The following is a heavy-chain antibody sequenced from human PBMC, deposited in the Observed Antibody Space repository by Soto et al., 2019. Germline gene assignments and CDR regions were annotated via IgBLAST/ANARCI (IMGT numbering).Heavy chain of an antibody. J-gene: IGHJ4*02. CDR1: GFTFNTYN. D-gene: IGHD3-22*01. CDR2: ISSSSSTI. CDR3: ARDDYPYYDDSSGYNFDY. V-gene: IGHV3-48*01. Sequence: GGSLRLSCAASGFTFNTYNMNWVRQAPGKGLEWVSYISSSSSTIHYADSVKGRFTISRDNAKNSLYLQMNSLRAEDTAVYYCARDDYPYYDDSSGYNFDYWGQGTLVTVSS.